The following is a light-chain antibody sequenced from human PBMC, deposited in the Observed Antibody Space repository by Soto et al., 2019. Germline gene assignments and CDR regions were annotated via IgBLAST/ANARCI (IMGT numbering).Light chain of an antibody. CDR2: DTN. Sequence: QSVLTQPPSVSAAPGQKVTISCSGSSSNIGNNYVSWYQQFPGTVPKLLVSDTNDRPSGIPDRFSASRSGTSATLVITGLQTGDEADYYCAVWDISLSGVLFGGGTKLTVL. CDR1: SSNIGNNY. V-gene: IGLV1-51*01. CDR3: AVWDISLSGVL. J-gene: IGLJ2*01.